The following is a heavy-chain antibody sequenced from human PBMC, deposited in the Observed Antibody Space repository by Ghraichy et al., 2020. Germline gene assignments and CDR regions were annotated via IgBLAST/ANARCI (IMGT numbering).Heavy chain of an antibody. CDR2: INHSGST. CDR1: GGSFSGYY. CDR3: ARGFRIAAAGIPSDAFDI. D-gene: IGHD6-13*01. V-gene: IGHV4-34*01. J-gene: IGHJ3*02. Sequence: SETLSLTCAVYGGSFSGYYWSWIRQPPGKGLEWIGEINHSGSTNYNPSLKSRVTISVDTSKNQFSLKLSSVTAADTAVYYCARGFRIAAAGIPSDAFDIWGQGTMVTVSS.